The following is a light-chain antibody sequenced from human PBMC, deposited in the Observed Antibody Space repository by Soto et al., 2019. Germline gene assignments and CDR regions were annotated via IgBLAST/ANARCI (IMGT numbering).Light chain of an antibody. CDR2: DVS. V-gene: IGLV2-14*01. CDR3: SSYTSSSTLVV. J-gene: IGLJ2*01. Sequence: QSVLTQPASVSGSPGQSITISCTGTSSDVGGYNYVSWYQQHPGKAPKLMIYDVSNRPSGVSNRFYVSKSGNTASLTISGLQAEDEADYYCSSYTSSSTLVVFGGGTKLTVL. CDR1: SSDVGGYNY.